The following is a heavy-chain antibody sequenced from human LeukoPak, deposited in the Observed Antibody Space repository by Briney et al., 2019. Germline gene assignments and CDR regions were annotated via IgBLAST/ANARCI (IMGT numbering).Heavy chain of an antibody. V-gene: IGHV3-66*01. CDR3: ARSPPWAPLDY. Sequence: PGGSLRLSCAASGCTVSNNYMSWVRQAPGKGLEWVSVIYSVNRTSYADSVKGRFTISRDSSKNTLCLQMNSLRAEDTAVYYCARSPPWAPLDYWGQGTLVTVSS. J-gene: IGHJ4*02. CDR1: GCTVSNNY. CDR2: IYSVNRT.